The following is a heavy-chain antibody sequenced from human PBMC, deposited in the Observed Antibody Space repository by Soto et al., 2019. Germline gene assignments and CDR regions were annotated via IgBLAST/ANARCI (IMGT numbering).Heavy chain of an antibody. CDR3: ARSADNRNNYYGMDV. CDR1: GFNFSSCA. D-gene: IGHD2-2*01. Sequence: QVQLVEAGGGVVQPGGSLRLSCAASGFNFSSCAIHWVRQAPGKGPEWVGLISHDGSNQYYADSVKGRFTISRDNPKNTVYLQMNSLRAEDTAVYYCARSADNRNNYYGMDVWGHGTTVTVSS. V-gene: IGHV3-30-3*01. J-gene: IGHJ6*02. CDR2: ISHDGSNQ.